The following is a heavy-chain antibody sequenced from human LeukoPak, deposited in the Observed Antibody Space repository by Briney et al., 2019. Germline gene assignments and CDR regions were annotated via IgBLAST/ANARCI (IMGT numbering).Heavy chain of an antibody. D-gene: IGHD6-13*01. V-gene: IGHV3-23*01. Sequence: GGSLRLSCAASGFTISSYAMSWVRQAPRKGLEWDSASSGSGGSTYYADSVKGRFTISRDNSKTTPYLQMHSLRAEDTAVYYCAKAGRIAAAGTTDFDYWSQRTLVTVPS. CDR1: GFTISSYA. CDR2: SSGSGGST. CDR3: AKAGRIAAAGTTDFDY. J-gene: IGHJ4*02.